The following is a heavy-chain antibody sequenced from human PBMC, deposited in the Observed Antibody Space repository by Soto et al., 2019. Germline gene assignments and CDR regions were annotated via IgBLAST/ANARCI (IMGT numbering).Heavy chain of an antibody. CDR1: GGSISNYY. V-gene: IGHV4-59*01. Sequence: LSETLSLTCTVSGGSISNYYWSWIRQPPGKGLEWIGYIYYSGSTNYNPSLKSRLIISVDTSKNQFSLKLSSVTAADTAVYYCAASRGMATFLDSWGQGILVTV. CDR3: AASRGMATFLDS. D-gene: IGHD5-12*01. J-gene: IGHJ4*02. CDR2: IYYSGST.